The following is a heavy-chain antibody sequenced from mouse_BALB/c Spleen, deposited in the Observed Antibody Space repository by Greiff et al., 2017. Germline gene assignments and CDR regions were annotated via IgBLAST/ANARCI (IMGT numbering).Heavy chain of an antibody. V-gene: IGHV3-2*02. Sequence: EVQLVESGPGLVKPSQSLSLTCTVTGYSITSDYAWNWIRQFPGNKLEWMGYISYSGSTSYNPSLKSRISITRDTSKNQFFLQLNSVTTEDTATYYCASQALFTTAFAYWGQGTLVTVSA. CDR2: ISYSGST. D-gene: IGHD1-2*01. CDR3: ASQALFTTAFAY. J-gene: IGHJ3*01. CDR1: GYSITSDYA.